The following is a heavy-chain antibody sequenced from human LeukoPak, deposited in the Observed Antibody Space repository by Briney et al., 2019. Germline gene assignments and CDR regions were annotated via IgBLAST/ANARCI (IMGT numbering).Heavy chain of an antibody. Sequence: SEALSLTCTVSGGSISSYYWSWIRQPPGKGLEWIAYISYSGSTNYNPSLKSRVTMSVDTSKNQFSLKLSSVTAADTAVYYCAREMNTMDVWGQGTTVSVSS. CDR3: AREMNTMDV. CDR2: ISYSGST. V-gene: IGHV4-59*12. D-gene: IGHD2/OR15-2a*01. CDR1: GGSISSYY. J-gene: IGHJ6*02.